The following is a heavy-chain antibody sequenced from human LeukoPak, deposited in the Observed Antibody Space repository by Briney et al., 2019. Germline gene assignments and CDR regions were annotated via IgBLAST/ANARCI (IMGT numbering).Heavy chain of an antibody. D-gene: IGHD6-19*01. CDR3: ARGQWQGFHGY. Sequence: PGRSLRLSCAASGFSFNNFGMYWVRQAPGKGLEWVAVIWYDGSNQYYADSVKGRFTISRDNSKNTLYLRMNSLRAEDTAVYYCARGQWQGFHGYWGQGTLVTVSS. CDR1: GFSFNNFG. CDR2: IWYDGSNQ. V-gene: IGHV3-33*01. J-gene: IGHJ4*02.